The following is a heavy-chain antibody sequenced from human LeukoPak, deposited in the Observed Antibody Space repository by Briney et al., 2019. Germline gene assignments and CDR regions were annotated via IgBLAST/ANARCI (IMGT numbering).Heavy chain of an antibody. J-gene: IGHJ6*03. V-gene: IGHV4-4*02. CDR3: ARDSWSAYYKNYMDV. Sequence: SETLSLTCAVSGGSISSSNWWSWVRQPPGKGLEWIGEIYHSGSTYYNPSLKSRVTISVYTSKNQFSLKLSSVTAADTAVYYCARDSWSAYYKNYMDVWGKGTTVTVSS. CDR1: GGSISSSNW. D-gene: IGHD3-3*01. CDR2: IYHSGST.